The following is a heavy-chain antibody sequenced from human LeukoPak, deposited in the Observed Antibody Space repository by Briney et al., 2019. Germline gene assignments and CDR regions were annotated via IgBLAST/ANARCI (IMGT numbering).Heavy chain of an antibody. CDR1: GDSITRTSYY. Sequence: PSETLSLTCTVSGDSITRTSYYWGWIRQPPGKGLEWIGSIYYSGATYYNPSLKSRVTISVDTSKNQFSLNLHSVGASDTAVFYCARHLWDDVVIFDYWGQGALVTVSS. J-gene: IGHJ4*02. D-gene: IGHD3-22*01. CDR3: ARHLWDDVVIFDY. CDR2: IYYSGAT. V-gene: IGHV4-39*01.